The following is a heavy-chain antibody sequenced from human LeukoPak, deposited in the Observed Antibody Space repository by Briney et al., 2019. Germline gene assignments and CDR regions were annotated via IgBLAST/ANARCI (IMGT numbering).Heavy chain of an antibody. CDR2: INPNSGGT. CDR1: GYTFTGYY. D-gene: IGHD2-2*01. V-gene: IGHV1-2*02. J-gene: IGHJ4*02. Sequence: ASVKVSCKASGYTFTGYYMHWVRQAPGQGLEWMGWINPNSGGTNYAQKFQGRVTMTRDTSISTAYMELSRLGSDDTAVYYCARDSNLVVPAAPDYWGQGTLVTVSS. CDR3: ARDSNLVVPAAPDY.